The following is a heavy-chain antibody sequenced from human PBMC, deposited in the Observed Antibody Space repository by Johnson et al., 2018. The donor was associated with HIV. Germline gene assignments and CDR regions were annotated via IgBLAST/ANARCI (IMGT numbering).Heavy chain of an antibody. CDR3: ARVPWSLDAFDI. D-gene: IGHD2-15*01. CDR2: ISYDGSNK. V-gene: IGHV3-30*14. Sequence: QVQLVESGGGVVQPGRSLRLSCASSGFTFSSYAMHWVRKAPGKGLEWVAVISYDGSNKYYADSVKGRFTISRDNSKNTLYLQMNSLRAEDTAVYYCARVPWSLDAFDIWGQGTMVTVSS. J-gene: IGHJ3*02. CDR1: GFTFSSYA.